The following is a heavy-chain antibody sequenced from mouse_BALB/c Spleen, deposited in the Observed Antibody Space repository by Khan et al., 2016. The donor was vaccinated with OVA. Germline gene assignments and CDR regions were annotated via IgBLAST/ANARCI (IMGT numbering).Heavy chain of an antibody. CDR2: ISHSGSI. D-gene: IGHD1-2*01. CDR3: ARTARIKY. Sequence: EVKLLESGPGLVKPSQSLSLTCTVTGYSITSGYGWNWIRQFPGNKLEWMGYISHSGSINYNPSLKSRISITRDTSKNQFFLQLNSVTTEDTATYYCARTARIKYWGQGTTLTVSS. CDR1: GYSITSGYG. J-gene: IGHJ2*01. V-gene: IGHV3-2*02.